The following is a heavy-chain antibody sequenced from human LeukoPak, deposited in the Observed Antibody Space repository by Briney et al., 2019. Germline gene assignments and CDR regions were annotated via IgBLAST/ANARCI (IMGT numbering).Heavy chain of an antibody. CDR1: GFTFSSYW. V-gene: IGHV3-74*01. Sequence: GGSLRLSCAASGFTFSSYWMHWLRQAPGKGLVWVSRINGDGTTSTYADSVRGRFTISRDNAKNTLFLQMNSLRAEDTAVYYCARVFGTVANFDHWSQGILVTVSS. D-gene: IGHD5-12*01. J-gene: IGHJ4*02. CDR3: ARVFGTVANFDH. CDR2: INGDGTTS.